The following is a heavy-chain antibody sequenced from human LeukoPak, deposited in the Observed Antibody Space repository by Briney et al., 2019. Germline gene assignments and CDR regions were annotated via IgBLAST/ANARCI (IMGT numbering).Heavy chain of an antibody. J-gene: IGHJ4*02. Sequence: SETLSLTCTVSGGSISSSSYYWGWIRQPPGKGLEWIGSIYYSGSTYYNPSLKSRVTISVDTSKNQFSLKLSSVIAADTAVYYCARLLDYGMVNYWGQGTLVTVSS. CDR1: GGSISSSSYY. CDR2: IYYSGST. D-gene: IGHD4/OR15-4a*01. V-gene: IGHV4-39*01. CDR3: ARLLDYGMVNY.